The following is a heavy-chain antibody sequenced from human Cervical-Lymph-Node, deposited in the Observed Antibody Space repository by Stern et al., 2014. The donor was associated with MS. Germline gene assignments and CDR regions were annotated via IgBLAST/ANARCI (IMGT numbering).Heavy chain of an antibody. CDR2: IWYDGSNK. D-gene: IGHD6-19*01. CDR3: ASGPGIAVAGGQAFDI. V-gene: IGHV3-33*01. J-gene: IGHJ3*02. CDR1: GFTFSSYG. Sequence: VQLLESGGGVVQPGRSLRLSCAASGFTFSSYGMHWVRQAPGKGLEWGAVIWYDGSNKYYADSVKGRFTLSRDNSKNTLYLQMNSLRAEDTAVYYCASGPGIAVAGGQAFDIWGQGTMVTVSS.